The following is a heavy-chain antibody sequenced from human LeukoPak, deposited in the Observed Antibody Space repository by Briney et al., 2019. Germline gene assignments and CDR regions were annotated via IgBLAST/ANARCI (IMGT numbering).Heavy chain of an antibody. Sequence: GGSLRLSCAASGFTFSSYAMSWVRQAPGKGLEWVSAISGSDGSTYYADSVKGRFTTSRDNSKNTLYLQMNSLRAEDTAVYYCAKSRERRSVYWGQGTLVTVSS. V-gene: IGHV3-23*01. D-gene: IGHD1-1*01. CDR2: ISGSDGST. J-gene: IGHJ4*02. CDR3: AKSRERRSVY. CDR1: GFTFSSYA.